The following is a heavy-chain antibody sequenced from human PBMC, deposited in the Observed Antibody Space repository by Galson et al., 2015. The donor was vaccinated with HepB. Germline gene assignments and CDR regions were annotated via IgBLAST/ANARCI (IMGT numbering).Heavy chain of an antibody. J-gene: IGHJ4*02. D-gene: IGHD6-13*01. CDR1: GFTFSGSA. Sequence: SLRLSCAASGFTFSGSAIHWVRQAPGKGPEWVGRIRSKADNYATTYVESVRGRFTISRDDSKNTAYLHMNSLKTEDTAVYYCTRLGDFSGYSSKWGQGTLVTVSS. V-gene: IGHV3-73*01. CDR2: IRSKADNYAT. CDR3: TRLGDFSGYSSK.